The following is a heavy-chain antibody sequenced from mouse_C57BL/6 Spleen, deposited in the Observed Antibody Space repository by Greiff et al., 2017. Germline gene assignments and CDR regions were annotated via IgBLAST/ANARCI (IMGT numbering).Heavy chain of an antibody. CDR2: IHPNSGST. Sequence: QVQLQQPGAELVKPGASVKLSCKASGYTFTSYWMHWVKQRPGQGLEWVGMIHPNSGSTNYNEKFKSKATLTVDKSSSTAYMQLSSLTSEDSAVYYCAYGSSRYYFDYWGQGTTLTVSS. CDR3: AYGSSRYYFDY. V-gene: IGHV1-64*01. CDR1: GYTFTSYW. J-gene: IGHJ2*01. D-gene: IGHD1-1*01.